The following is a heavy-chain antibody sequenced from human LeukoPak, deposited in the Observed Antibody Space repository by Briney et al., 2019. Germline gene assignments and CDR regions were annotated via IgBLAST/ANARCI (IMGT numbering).Heavy chain of an antibody. CDR3: ARDIDDILTGYGGFDY. D-gene: IGHD3-9*01. J-gene: IGHJ4*02. Sequence: SVKVSCKASGGTFSSYAISWVRQAPGQGLEWMGGIIPIFGTANYAQKFQGRVTITTDESTSTAYMELSSLRSEDTAVYYCARDIDDILTGYGGFDYWGQGTLVAVSS. CDR1: GGTFSSYA. CDR2: IIPIFGTA. V-gene: IGHV1-69*05.